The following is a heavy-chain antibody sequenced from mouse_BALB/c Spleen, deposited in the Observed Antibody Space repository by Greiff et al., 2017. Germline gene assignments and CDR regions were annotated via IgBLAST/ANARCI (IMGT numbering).Heavy chain of an antibody. CDR1: GFNIKDYY. Sequence: VQLQQSGAELVRSGASVKLSCTASGFNIKDYYMHWVKQRPEQGLEWIGWIDPENGDTEYAPKFQGKATMTADTSSNTAYLQLSSLTSEDTAVYYCARYGTGYAMDYWGQGTSVTVSS. CDR2: IDPENGDT. J-gene: IGHJ4*01. V-gene: IGHV14-4*02. D-gene: IGHD4-1*01. CDR3: ARYGTGYAMDY.